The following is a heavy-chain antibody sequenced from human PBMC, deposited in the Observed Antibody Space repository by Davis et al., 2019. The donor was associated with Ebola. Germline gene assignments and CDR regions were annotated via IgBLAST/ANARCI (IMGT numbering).Heavy chain of an antibody. Sequence: ASVKVSCQASRYTFTSYAMHWVRHAPGQRLEWMGWINAGTGNTKYSQKFQGRVTITRDTSASTAYMELSSLRSEDTAVYYCARAGQQLVQKRGFYYYYGMDVWGQGTTVTVSS. CDR3: ARAGQQLVQKRGFYYYYGMDV. CDR1: RYTFTSYA. D-gene: IGHD6-13*01. V-gene: IGHV1-3*01. J-gene: IGHJ6*02. CDR2: INAGTGNT.